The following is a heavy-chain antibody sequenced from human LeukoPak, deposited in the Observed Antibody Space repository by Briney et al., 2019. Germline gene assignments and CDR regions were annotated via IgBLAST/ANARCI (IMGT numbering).Heavy chain of an antibody. V-gene: IGHV3-21*01. D-gene: IGHD2-2*01. J-gene: IGHJ4*02. Sequence: GGSLRLSCAASGFTFSSHSMNWVRQAPGKGLEWVSSISSSSSYIYYADSVKGRFTISRDNAKNSLYLQMNSLRAEDTAVYYCARGSLTPIVVVPAADYWGQGTLVTVSS. CDR3: ARGSLTPIVVVPAADY. CDR2: ISSSSSYI. CDR1: GFTFSSHS.